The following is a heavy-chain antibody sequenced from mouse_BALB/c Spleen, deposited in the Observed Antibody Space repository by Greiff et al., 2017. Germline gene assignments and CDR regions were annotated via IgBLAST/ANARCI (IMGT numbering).Heavy chain of an antibody. CDR2: IWGDGST. CDR1: GFSLTGYG. D-gene: IGHD1-1*01. Sequence: VKLMESGPGLVAPSQSLSITCTVSGFSLTGYGVNWVRQPPGKGLEWLGMIWGDGSTDYNSALKSRLSISKDNSKSQVFLKMNSLQTDDTARYYVASHYYGSYWYFDVWGAGTTGTVSS. J-gene: IGHJ1*01. V-gene: IGHV2-6-7*01. CDR3: ASHYYGSYWYFDV.